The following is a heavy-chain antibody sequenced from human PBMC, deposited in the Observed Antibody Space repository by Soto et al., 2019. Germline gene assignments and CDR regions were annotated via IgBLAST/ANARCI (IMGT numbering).Heavy chain of an antibody. CDR1: GFTFSSYG. V-gene: IGHV3-33*01. Sequence: SGGSLRLSCAASGFTFSSYGMHWVRQAPGKGLEWVAVIWYDGSNKYYADSVKGRFTISRDNSKNTLYLQMNSLRAEDTAVYYCARDDNYYDSSGYYSAFDIWGQGTMVTVSS. D-gene: IGHD3-22*01. CDR3: ARDDNYYDSSGYYSAFDI. CDR2: IWYDGSNK. J-gene: IGHJ3*02.